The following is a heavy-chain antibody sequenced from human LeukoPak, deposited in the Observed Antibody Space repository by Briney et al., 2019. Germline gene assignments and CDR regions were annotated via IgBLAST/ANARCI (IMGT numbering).Heavy chain of an antibody. J-gene: IGHJ4*02. CDR1: GYNFPSYW. Sequence: GESLKISCKGSGYNFPSYWIGWVRQMPGKGLEWMGIVYPGDSDTRYSPSFQGHVTISADKSISTAYLQWSSLTASDTAMYYCARTSWFGVDYWGQGTLVTVSS. V-gene: IGHV5-51*01. D-gene: IGHD3-10*01. CDR2: VYPGDSDT. CDR3: ARTSWFGVDY.